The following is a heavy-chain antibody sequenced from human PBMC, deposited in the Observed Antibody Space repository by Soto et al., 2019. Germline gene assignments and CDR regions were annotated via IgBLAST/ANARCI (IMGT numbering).Heavy chain of an antibody. J-gene: IGHJ4*02. CDR3: ATTRHPPCSSHH. CDR2: IIPLSGTS. V-gene: IGHV1-69*13. CDR1: GGTFSSSG. D-gene: IGHD1-1*01. Sequence: SVKVSCKASGGTFSSSGINWVRQAPVQGLEWIGGIIPLSGTSSHAQKFQGRVTITADESTGTVNMELGSLTSDDTAVYYCATTRHPPCSSHHRGPGLLVTLST.